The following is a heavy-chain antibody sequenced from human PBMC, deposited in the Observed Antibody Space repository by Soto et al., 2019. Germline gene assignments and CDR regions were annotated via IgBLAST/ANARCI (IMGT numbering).Heavy chain of an antibody. Sequence: SETLSLTCTVSGGSISSSSYYWGWIRQPPGKGLEWIGSIYYSGSTYYNPSLKSRVTISVDTSKNQFSLKLSSVTAADTAVYYCARLQVSYGDYDGPLLNFDYWGQGTLVTVSS. CDR3: ARLQVSYGDYDGPLLNFDY. J-gene: IGHJ4*02. CDR2: IYYSGST. D-gene: IGHD4-17*01. CDR1: GGSISSSSYY. V-gene: IGHV4-39*01.